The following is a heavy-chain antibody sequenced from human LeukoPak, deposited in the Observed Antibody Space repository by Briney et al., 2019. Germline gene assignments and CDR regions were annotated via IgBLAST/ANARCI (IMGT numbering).Heavy chain of an antibody. CDR2: IRSKANSYAT. V-gene: IGHV3-73*01. Sequence: GGSLRLSCAASGFTFSGSAMHWVRQASGKGLEWVGRIRSKANSYATAYAASVKGRFTTSRDDSKNTAYLQMNSLKTEDTAVYYCTRRGGIASYMDVWGKGTTVTVSS. J-gene: IGHJ6*03. D-gene: IGHD6-13*01. CDR3: TRRGGIASYMDV. CDR1: GFTFSGSA.